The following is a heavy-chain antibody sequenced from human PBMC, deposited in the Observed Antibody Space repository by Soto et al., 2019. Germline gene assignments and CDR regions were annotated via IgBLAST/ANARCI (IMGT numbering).Heavy chain of an antibody. Sequence: VQLVESGGRVVQPGRSLRLSCAASGFTFNSNAMHWVRQAPGKGLEWVAVISFDGSDTFYGDSVKGRFTVSRDNSENTLYLQMNSLRAEDTAVYYCARDHDNRSWYGYLDYWGQGTLVTVSS. J-gene: IGHJ4*02. CDR1: GFTFNSNA. V-gene: IGHV3-33*05. CDR2: ISFDGSDT. D-gene: IGHD6-13*01. CDR3: ARDHDNRSWYGYLDY.